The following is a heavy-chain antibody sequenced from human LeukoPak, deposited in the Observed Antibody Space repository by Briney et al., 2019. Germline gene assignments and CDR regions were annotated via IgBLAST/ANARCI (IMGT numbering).Heavy chain of an antibody. CDR3: AREAAVTTSFDY. CDR1: GFTFSSYD. V-gene: IGHV3-21*01. CDR2: ISSSSSYI. D-gene: IGHD4-17*01. Sequence: GGSLRLSCAASGFTFSSYDMNWVRQAPGKGLEWVSSISSSSSYIYYADSVKGRFTISRDNAKNSLYLQMNSLRVEDTAMYYCAREAAVTTSFDYWGQGTLVTVSS. J-gene: IGHJ4*02.